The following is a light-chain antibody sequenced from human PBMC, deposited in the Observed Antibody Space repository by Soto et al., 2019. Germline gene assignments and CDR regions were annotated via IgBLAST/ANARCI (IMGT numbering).Light chain of an antibody. V-gene: IGLV2-14*01. J-gene: IGLJ1*01. Sequence: QSVLTQPASVSGSPGQSITISCTGTSSDVGGYNYVSWYQQHPGKAPKLMIYDVRNRPSGVPNRFSGSKSGNTASLTISGLQAEDEADYYCSSYSSSGTLNYVFGTGTNVTVL. CDR2: DVR. CDR1: SSDVGGYNY. CDR3: SSYSSSGTLNYV.